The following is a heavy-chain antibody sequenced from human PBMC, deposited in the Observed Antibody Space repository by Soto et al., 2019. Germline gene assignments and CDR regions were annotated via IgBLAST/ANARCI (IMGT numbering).Heavy chain of an antibody. CDR3: ARASTVTTGAQFDY. CDR2: ISYSGNT. CDR1: GGSISSGDYY. V-gene: IGHV4-30-4*01. D-gene: IGHD4-17*01. Sequence: KSSETLSLTCTVSGGSISSGDYYWSWIRQPPGKGLEWIGYISYSGNTYYNPSLETRLTISVDTSKNQFSLRLTSVTAADTAVYYCARASTVTTGAQFDYWGQGTTVTVSS. J-gene: IGHJ4*02.